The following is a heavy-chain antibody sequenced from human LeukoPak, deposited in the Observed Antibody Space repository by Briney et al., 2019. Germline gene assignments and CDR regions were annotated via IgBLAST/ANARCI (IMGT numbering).Heavy chain of an antibody. Sequence: GGSLRLSCAASGFTFSSYAMSWVRQAPGKGLEWVSAFSGSGGHTYYADSVKGRFTISRDNSKNTLYLQMNSLRAEDTAVYYCAKKGATTGDFDYWGQGTLVTVSS. CDR3: AKKGATTGDFDY. D-gene: IGHD1-26*01. J-gene: IGHJ4*02. V-gene: IGHV3-23*01. CDR2: FSGSGGHT. CDR1: GFTFSSYA.